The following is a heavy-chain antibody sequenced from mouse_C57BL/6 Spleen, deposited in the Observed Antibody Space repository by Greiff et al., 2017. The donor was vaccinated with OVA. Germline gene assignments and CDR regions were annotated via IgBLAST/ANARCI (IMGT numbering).Heavy chain of an antibody. V-gene: IGHV1-42*01. CDR3: ARDYDYDGDDYAMDY. CDR2: INPSTGGT. Sequence: VQLQQSGPELVKPGASVKISCKASGYSFTGYYMNWVKQSPEKSLEWIGEINPSTGGTTYNQKFKAKATLTVDKSSSTAYMHLTSLTSEDSAVYYCARDYDYDGDDYAMDYWGQGTSVTVSS. CDR1: GYSFTGYY. D-gene: IGHD2-4*01. J-gene: IGHJ4*01.